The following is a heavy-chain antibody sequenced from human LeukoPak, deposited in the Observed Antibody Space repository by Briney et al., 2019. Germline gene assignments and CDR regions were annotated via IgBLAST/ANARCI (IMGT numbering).Heavy chain of an antibody. CDR3: AREYSGYEGPYLDY. J-gene: IGHJ4*02. D-gene: IGHD5-12*01. CDR2: IYDSGST. CDR1: GGSIRSSYYY. V-gene: IGHV4-39*07. Sequence: SETLSLTCTVSGGSIRSSYYYWGWIHQPPGKGLEWIGSIYDSGSTYYNPSLKSRVTISVDTSKNQFSLKLSSVTAADTAVYYCAREYSGYEGPYLDYWGQGTLVTVSS.